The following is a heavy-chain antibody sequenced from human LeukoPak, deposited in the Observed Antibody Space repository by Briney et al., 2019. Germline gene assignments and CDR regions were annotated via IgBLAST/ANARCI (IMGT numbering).Heavy chain of an antibody. J-gene: IGHJ4*02. D-gene: IGHD6-19*01. CDR1: GGSFSGYY. CDR3: ARHSPVAGDY. CDR2: IYYSGST. Sequence: SETLSLTCAVYGGSFSGYYWSWIRQPPGKGLEWIGSIYYSGSTYYNPSLKSRVTISVDTSKNQFSLKLSSVTAADTAVYYCARHSPVAGDYWGQGTLVTVSS. V-gene: IGHV4-34*01.